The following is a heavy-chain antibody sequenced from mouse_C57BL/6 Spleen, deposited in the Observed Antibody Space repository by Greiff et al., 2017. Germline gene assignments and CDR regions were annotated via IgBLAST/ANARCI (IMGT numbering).Heavy chain of an antibody. CDR3: ARSKTDGYSRGYFDY. D-gene: IGHD2-3*01. V-gene: IGHV1-55*01. CDR1: GYTFTSYW. Sequence: VQLQQPGAELVKPGASVKMSCKASGYTFTSYWITWVKQRPGQGLEWIGDIYPGSGSTNYNEKFKSKATLTVDTSSSTAYMQLSSLTSEDSAVYYCARSKTDGYSRGYFDYWGQGTTLTVSS. CDR2: IYPGSGST. J-gene: IGHJ2*01.